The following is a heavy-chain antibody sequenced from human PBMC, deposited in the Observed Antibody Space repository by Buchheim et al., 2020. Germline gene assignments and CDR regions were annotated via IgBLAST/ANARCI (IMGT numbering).Heavy chain of an antibody. CDR2: ISYDGSNK. V-gene: IGHV3-30-3*01. CDR1: GFTFSNFA. Sequence: QVQVVESGGGVVQPGRSLRLSCAASGFTFSNFAMHWVRQAPGKGLEWVAVISYDGSNKFYADSVRGRFTISRDNSMNTLYLQMNSLRPGDTAVYYYWRVSADSISFYFPFDYWGQGTL. CDR3: WRVSADSISFYFPFDY. J-gene: IGHJ4*02. D-gene: IGHD3-22*01.